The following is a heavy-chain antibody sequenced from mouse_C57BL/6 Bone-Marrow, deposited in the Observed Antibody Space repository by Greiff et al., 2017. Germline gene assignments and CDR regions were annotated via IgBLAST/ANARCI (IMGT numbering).Heavy chain of an antibody. V-gene: IGHV5-4*01. CDR3: ARDRGYSNSYWYFDV. CDR1: GFTFSSYA. J-gene: IGHJ1*03. CDR2: ISDGGSYT. Sequence: EVQGVESGGGLVKPGGSLKLSCAASGFTFSSYAMSWVRQTPEKRLEWVATISDGGSYTYYPDNVKGRFTISRDNAKNNLYLQMSHLKSEDTAMYYCARDRGYSNSYWYFDVWGTGTTVTVSS. D-gene: IGHD2-5*01.